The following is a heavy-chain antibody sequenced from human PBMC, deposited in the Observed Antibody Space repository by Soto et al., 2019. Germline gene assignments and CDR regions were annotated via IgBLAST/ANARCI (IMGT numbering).Heavy chain of an antibody. V-gene: IGHV3-33*01. Sequence: QVQLVESGGGVGQPGRSLRLSCAASRFTFSSYGMHWVRQAPGKGLEWVAVIWYDGSNKYSADSVKGRFTISRDNSKNTLYLQMNSLRVEDTAVYYCARDLSSGGTNACVVWGQGTVVTVSS. CDR3: ARDLSSGGTNACVV. J-gene: IGHJ3*01. D-gene: IGHD2-15*01. CDR2: IWYDGSNK. CDR1: RFTFSSYG.